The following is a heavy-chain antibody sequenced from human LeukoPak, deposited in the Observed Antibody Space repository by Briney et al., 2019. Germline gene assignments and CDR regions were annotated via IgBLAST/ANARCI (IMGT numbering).Heavy chain of an antibody. D-gene: IGHD6-19*01. Sequence: GASVKVSCKASGYTFTSYGISWVRQAPGQGLEWMGWISAYNGNTNYAQKLQGRVTMTTDTSTSTAYMELRSLRSDDTAVYYCARGTLRYSSGWYNLLGGCYYGMDVWGQGTTVTVSS. CDR1: GYTFTSYG. CDR2: ISAYNGNT. J-gene: IGHJ6*02. V-gene: IGHV1-18*01. CDR3: ARGTLRYSSGWYNLLGGCYYGMDV.